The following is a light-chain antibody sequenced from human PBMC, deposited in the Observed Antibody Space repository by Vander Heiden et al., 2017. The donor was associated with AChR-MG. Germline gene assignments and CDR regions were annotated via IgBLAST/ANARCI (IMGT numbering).Light chain of an antibody. CDR3: CSYEGSSTFVL. J-gene: IGLJ2*01. Sequence: QSALTQPASVSGSPGQSITISCTGTSSDVGSYKLVSWYQQHAGKAPNLMIYDVYKRPSGVSHRFSVSKSGNTASLTIAGLQAEDEADYYCCSYEGSSTFVLFGGGTKLTVL. CDR1: SSDVGSYKL. V-gene: IGLV2-23*02. CDR2: DVY.